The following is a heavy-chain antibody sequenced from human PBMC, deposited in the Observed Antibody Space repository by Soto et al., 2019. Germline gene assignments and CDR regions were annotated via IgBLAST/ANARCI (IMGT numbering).Heavy chain of an antibody. CDR2: INHLGTT. V-gene: IGHV4-30-2*01. D-gene: IGHD1-26*01. J-gene: IGHJ4*02. CDR1: GASITFGGYS. Sequence: SLTCTVSGASITFGGYSWSWIRQTPGKGLEWIGYINHLGTTFYNPSFESRLTLSIDRAKNQFSLKLHSMSAADRAVYFCARGGGSDSFDYWGQGILVTVSS. CDR3: ARGGGSDSFDY.